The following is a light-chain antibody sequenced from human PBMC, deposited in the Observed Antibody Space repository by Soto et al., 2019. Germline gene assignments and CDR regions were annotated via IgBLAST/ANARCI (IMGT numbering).Light chain of an antibody. CDR1: QSVSSY. CDR3: QQRSNWPPGNN. Sequence: EIVLTQSPATLSLSPGERATLSCRASQSVSSYLAWYQQKPGQAPRLLIYDAFNRATGIPARFSGSGSGTDFTLTISSLEPEDFAVYYCQQRSNWPPGNNFGQGTKLEIK. J-gene: IGKJ2*01. CDR2: DAF. V-gene: IGKV3-11*01.